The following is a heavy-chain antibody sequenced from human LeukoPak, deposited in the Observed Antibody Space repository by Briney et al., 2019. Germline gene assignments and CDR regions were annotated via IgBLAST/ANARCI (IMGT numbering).Heavy chain of an antibody. V-gene: IGHV3-7*01. CDR3: ARDRIVGASDAFDI. D-gene: IGHD1-26*01. CDR1: GFTFSSYW. J-gene: IGHJ3*02. CDR2: IKQDGSEK. Sequence: PGGSLRLSCAASGFTFSSYWMSWVRQAPGKGLEWVANIKQDGSEKYYVDSVKGRFTISRDNAKNSLYLQMNSLRAEDTAVYYCARDRIVGASDAFDIWGHGTMVTVSS.